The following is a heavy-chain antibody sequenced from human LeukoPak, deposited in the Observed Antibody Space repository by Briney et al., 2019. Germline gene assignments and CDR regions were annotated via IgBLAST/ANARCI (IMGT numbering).Heavy chain of an antibody. J-gene: IGHJ4*02. D-gene: IGHD3/OR15-3a*01. Sequence: GGSLRLSCAASGFTFSSYGMSWVRQAPGKGLEWVSAISGSGGSTYYADSVKGRFTISRDNSKNTLYLQMNSLRAEDTAVYYCARGTSVWQPPDYWGQGTLVTVSS. V-gene: IGHV3-23*01. CDR1: GFTFSSYG. CDR3: ARGTSVWQPPDY. CDR2: ISGSGGST.